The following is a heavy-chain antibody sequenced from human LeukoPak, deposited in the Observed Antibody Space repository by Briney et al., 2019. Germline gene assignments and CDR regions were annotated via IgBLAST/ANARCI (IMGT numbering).Heavy chain of an antibody. Sequence: ASVKVSCKASGGTFSSYAISWVRQAPGQGLEWMGGIIPIFGTANYAQKFQGRVTITADESTSTAYMELSSLRSEDTAVYYCAIQGSVTCSGGSCPLEYYYGMDVWGEGTTVTVSS. J-gene: IGHJ6*04. D-gene: IGHD2-15*01. CDR1: GGTFSSYA. V-gene: IGHV1-69*01. CDR3: AIQGSVTCSGGSCPLEYYYGMDV. CDR2: IIPIFGTA.